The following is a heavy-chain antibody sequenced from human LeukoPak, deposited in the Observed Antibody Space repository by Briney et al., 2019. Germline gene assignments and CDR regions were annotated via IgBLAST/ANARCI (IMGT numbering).Heavy chain of an antibody. CDR1: GGTFSSYA. V-gene: IGHV1-69*01. D-gene: IGHD6-6*01. CDR2: IIPIFGTA. CDR3: ATYARIAARPFDY. Sequence: PVKVSCKASGGTFSSYAISWVRQAPGQGREWMGGIIPIFGTANYAQKFQGRVTITADESTSTAYMELSSLRSEDTAVYYCATYARIAARPFDYWGQGTLVTVSS. J-gene: IGHJ4*02.